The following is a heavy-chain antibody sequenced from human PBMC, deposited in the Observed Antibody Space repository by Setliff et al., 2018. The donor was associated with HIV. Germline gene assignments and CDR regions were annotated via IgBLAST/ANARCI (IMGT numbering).Heavy chain of an antibody. Sequence: SETLSLTCTVSGGSISSGSYYWSWIRQPAGKGLEWIGRIYTSGSTNYNPSLKSRVTISVDTSKNQFSLKLSSVTAADTAVYYCARGRIRYCSSTSCYSSRYNWFDPWGQGTLVTVSS. CDR1: GGSISSGSYY. J-gene: IGHJ5*02. CDR3: ARGRIRYCSSTSCYSSRYNWFDP. D-gene: IGHD2-2*01. V-gene: IGHV4-61*02. CDR2: IYTSGST.